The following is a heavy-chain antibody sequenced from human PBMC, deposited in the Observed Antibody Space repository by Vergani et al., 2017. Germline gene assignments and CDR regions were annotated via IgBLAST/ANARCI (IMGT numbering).Heavy chain of an antibody. CDR1: GFTFSACP. D-gene: IGHD2-15*01. V-gene: IGHV3-23*01. J-gene: IGHJ4*02. CDR2: ISARYPST. Sequence: EVQLLQSGGGVIQPGGSVRLSCAASGFTFSACPMTWVRQAPGKGLEWVSAISARYPSTYYADSVKGRFTSSRDNPKNMLYLQMNSLRAEDTAVYDCARLSCETTPYWQGVYDCWGQGTLVSVSS. CDR3: ARLSCETTPYWQGVYDC.